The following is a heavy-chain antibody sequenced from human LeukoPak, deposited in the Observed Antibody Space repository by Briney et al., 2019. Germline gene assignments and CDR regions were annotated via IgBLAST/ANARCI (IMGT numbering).Heavy chain of an antibody. V-gene: IGHV4-59*01. CDR1: GGSISSYY. CDR2: IYYSGTT. J-gene: IGHJ2*01. Sequence: PSETLSLTCTVSGGSISSYYWSWIRQPPGKGREWIGYIYYSGTTNYNPSLKSRVTISVDTSKNQFSLKLRSVTAADTAVYYCARDRAIAAAGTGWYFDLWGRGTLVTVSS. D-gene: IGHD6-13*01. CDR3: ARDRAIAAAGTGWYFDL.